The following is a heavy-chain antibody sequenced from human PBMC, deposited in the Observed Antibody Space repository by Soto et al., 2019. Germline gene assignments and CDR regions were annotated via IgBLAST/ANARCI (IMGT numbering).Heavy chain of an antibody. CDR2: ISFAGSTQ. Sequence: VQLFESGGGVAQPGRSLRLSCRASGFGCSSYGMLWVRQAPGQGPERVAFISFAGSTQYYADSVRGRFTISRDNSENTRYLQLDILRVEDTAMYYCAREGVFGLVKIIPPDYWGQGAQVTVS. CDR3: AREGVFGLVKIIPPDY. J-gene: IGHJ4*02. CDR1: GFGCSSYG. V-gene: IGHV3-30*03. D-gene: IGHD3-3*01.